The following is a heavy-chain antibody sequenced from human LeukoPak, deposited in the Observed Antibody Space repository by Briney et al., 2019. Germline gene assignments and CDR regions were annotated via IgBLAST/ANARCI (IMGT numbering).Heavy chain of an antibody. Sequence: PSETLSLTCTVSGGSISSCYWSWIRQPPGKGLEWIGYIYYSGSTNYNPSLKSRVTISVDTSKNQFSLKLSSVTAADTAVYYCAASEEGYCSGGSCYNWFDPWGQGTLVTVSS. CDR3: AASEEGYCSGGSCYNWFDP. CDR2: IYYSGST. CDR1: GGSISSCY. D-gene: IGHD2-15*01. J-gene: IGHJ5*02. V-gene: IGHV4-59*01.